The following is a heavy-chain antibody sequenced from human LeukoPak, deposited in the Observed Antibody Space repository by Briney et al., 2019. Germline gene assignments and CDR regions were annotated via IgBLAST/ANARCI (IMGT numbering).Heavy chain of an antibody. CDR1: GFTFSSYA. Sequence: GGSLRLSCAASGFTFSSYATSWVRQAPGKGLEWVSAISGSGGSTYYADSVKGRFTISRDNSKNTLYLQMNSLRAEDTAVYYCAKDQRYCGGDCYSSFDYWGQGTLVTVSS. J-gene: IGHJ4*02. D-gene: IGHD2-21*02. CDR3: AKDQRYCGGDCYSSFDY. CDR2: ISGSGGST. V-gene: IGHV3-23*01.